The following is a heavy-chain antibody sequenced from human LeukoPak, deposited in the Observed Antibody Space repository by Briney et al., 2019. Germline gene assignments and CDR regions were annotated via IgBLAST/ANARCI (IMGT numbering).Heavy chain of an antibody. CDR3: ARALGYDSSGYYRGYFDY. V-gene: IGHV3-53*04. Sequence: GGSLRLSCAASGFTVTNNYMSWVRQAPGKGLEWVSVIYSAGTTYYADSVKGRFTISRQNPENTLFLQMNSLRPEDTAVYYCARALGYDSSGYYRGYFDYWGQGTLVTVSS. D-gene: IGHD3-22*01. CDR2: IYSAGTT. CDR1: GFTVTNNY. J-gene: IGHJ4*02.